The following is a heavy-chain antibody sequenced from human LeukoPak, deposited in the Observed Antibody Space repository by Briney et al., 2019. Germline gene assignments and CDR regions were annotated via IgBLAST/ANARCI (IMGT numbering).Heavy chain of an antibody. Sequence: GGSLRLSCAASGFTFSSYAMSWVRQAPGKGLEWVSAISGSGGGTYYADSVKGRFTISRDNSKSSLYLQVDSLRAEDTAIYYCARGWDTLVRGVNRRSADYYGMDVWGQGTTVTVSS. J-gene: IGHJ6*02. D-gene: IGHD3-10*01. CDR3: ARGWDTLVRGVNRRSADYYGMDV. CDR2: ISGSGGGT. CDR1: GFTFSSYA. V-gene: IGHV3-23*01.